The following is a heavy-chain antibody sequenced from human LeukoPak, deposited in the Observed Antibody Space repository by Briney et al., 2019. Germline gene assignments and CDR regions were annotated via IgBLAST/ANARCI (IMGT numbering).Heavy chain of an antibody. V-gene: IGHV1-69*13. CDR2: IIPIFGTA. D-gene: IGHD3-3*01. J-gene: IGHJ6*03. CDR1: GYTFTGYY. CDR3: ARDWGRGYSRHPDYYYYMDV. Sequence: SVKVSCKASGYTFTGYYMHWVRQAPGQGLEWMGGIIPIFGTANYAQKFQGRVTITADESTSTAYMELSSLRSEDTAVYYCARDWGRGYSRHPDYYYYMDVWGKGTTVTISS.